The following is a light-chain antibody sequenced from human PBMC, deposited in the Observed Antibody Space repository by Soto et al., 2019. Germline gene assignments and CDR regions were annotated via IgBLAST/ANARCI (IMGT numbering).Light chain of an antibody. CDR3: QHYNNWPPWT. CDR1: QSVSSN. Sequence: EIGMTQSPATLSVSPGERATLSCRASQSVSSNLAWYQQKPGQAPRLLIYGASTRATGIPARFSGSGSGTEFTLTISRLQSEDFAVYYCQHYNNWPPWTFGHGTKVEIK. CDR2: GAS. V-gene: IGKV3-15*01. J-gene: IGKJ1*01.